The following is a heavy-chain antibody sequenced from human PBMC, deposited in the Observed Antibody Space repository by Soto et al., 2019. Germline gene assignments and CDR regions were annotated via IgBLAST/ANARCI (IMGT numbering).Heavy chain of an antibody. D-gene: IGHD6-13*01. V-gene: IGHV3-74*01. J-gene: IGHJ4*02. CDR3: AKLAAAGKTAALDY. CDR1: GFTFSSYW. Sequence: PGGSLRLSCAASGFTFSSYWMHWVRQAPGKGLVWVSRINSDGSSTSYADSVKGRFTISRDNAENTLYLQMNSLRAEDTAVYYCAKLAAAGKTAALDYWGQGTLVTVS. CDR2: INSDGSST.